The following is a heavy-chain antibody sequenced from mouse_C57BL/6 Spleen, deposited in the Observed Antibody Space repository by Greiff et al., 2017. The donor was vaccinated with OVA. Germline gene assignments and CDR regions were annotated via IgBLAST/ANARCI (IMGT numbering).Heavy chain of an antibody. CDR1: GYAFTNYL. CDR3: TRLSNAVAY. J-gene: IGHJ3*01. V-gene: IGHV1-54*01. D-gene: IGHD2-5*01. Sequence: QVQLQQSGAELVRPGTSVKVSCKASGYAFTNYLIEWVKQRPGQGLEWIGVINPGSGGTNYNEKFKGKATLTADKSSSPAYMQLSSLTSEDSAVYFGTRLSNAVAYWGQGTLVTVSA. CDR2: INPGSGGT.